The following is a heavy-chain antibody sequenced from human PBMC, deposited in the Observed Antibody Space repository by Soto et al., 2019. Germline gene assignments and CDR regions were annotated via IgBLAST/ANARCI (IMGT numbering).Heavy chain of an antibody. CDR3: ARDPLNIVATISYYYGMDV. CDR2: IIPIFGTA. CDR1: GGTFSSYA. Sequence: SVKVSCKASGGTFSSYAISWVRQAPGQGLEWMGGIIPIFGTANYAQKFQGRVTITADESTSTAYMELSSLRSEDTAVYYCARDPLNIVATISYYYGMDVWGQGTTVTVSS. D-gene: IGHD5-12*01. V-gene: IGHV1-69*13. J-gene: IGHJ6*02.